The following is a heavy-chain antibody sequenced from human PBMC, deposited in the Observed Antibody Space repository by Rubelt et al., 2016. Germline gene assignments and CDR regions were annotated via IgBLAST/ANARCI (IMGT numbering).Heavy chain of an antibody. V-gene: IGHV4-34*01. Sequence: QVQLQQWGAGLLKPSETLSLTCAVYGGSFSGYYWSWIRQPPGKGLEWIGEINHSGSTNYNSSLKSRVTISVDTSKNQFSLKLTSLTAAETALYYCARGRTAGPTRSDYFDSWGRGTLVTVSS. CDR2: INHSGST. J-gene: IGHJ4*02. CDR1: GGSFSGYY. D-gene: IGHD1-1*01. CDR3: ARGRTAGPTRSDYFDS.